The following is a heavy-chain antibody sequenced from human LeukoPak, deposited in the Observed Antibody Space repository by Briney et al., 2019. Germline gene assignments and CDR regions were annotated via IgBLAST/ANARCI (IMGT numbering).Heavy chain of an antibody. CDR2: IYYSGST. D-gene: IGHD3-10*01. J-gene: IGHJ4*02. Sequence: SETLSLTCTVSGGSISSYYWSWIRQPPGKGLEWIGYIYYSGSTNYNPSLKSRVTISVDTSKNQFSLKLSSVTAADTAVYYCARGGYYGSGSYRLNFDYWGQGTLVTVSS. CDR3: ARGGYYGSGSYRLNFDY. CDR1: GGSISSYY. V-gene: IGHV4-59*01.